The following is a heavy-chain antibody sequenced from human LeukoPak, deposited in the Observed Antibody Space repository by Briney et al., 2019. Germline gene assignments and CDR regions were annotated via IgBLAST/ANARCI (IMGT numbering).Heavy chain of an antibody. CDR2: IKQDGSQE. V-gene: IGHV3-7*01. Sequence: GGSLRLSCAASRFTLSTYWMSWVRQAPGKGLEWVAHIKQDGSQEYYVDSVKGRFTISRDSAKNSLYLQMNSLRAEDTAVYYCARGVPYDSWSGPHYSDYWGQGTLVTASS. J-gene: IGHJ4*02. CDR1: RFTLSTYW. D-gene: IGHD3-3*01. CDR3: ARGVPYDSWSGPHYSDY.